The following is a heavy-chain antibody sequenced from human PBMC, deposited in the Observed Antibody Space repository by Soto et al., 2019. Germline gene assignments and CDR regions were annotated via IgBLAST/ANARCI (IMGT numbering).Heavy chain of an antibody. CDR2: ISYDGSNK. J-gene: IGHJ4*02. CDR1: GFTFSSYG. CDR3: AKDRGYCSGGSCYYLDY. D-gene: IGHD2-15*01. Sequence: GGSLRLSCAASGFTFSSYGMHWVRQAPGKGQEWVAVISYDGSNKYYADSVKGRFTISRDNSKNTLYLQMNSLRAEDTAVYYCAKDRGYCSGGSCYYLDYWGQGT. V-gene: IGHV3-30*18.